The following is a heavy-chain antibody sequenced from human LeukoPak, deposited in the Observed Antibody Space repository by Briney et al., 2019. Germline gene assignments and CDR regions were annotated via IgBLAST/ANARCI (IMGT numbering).Heavy chain of an antibody. Sequence: SETLSLTCAVYGGSFSGYYWSWIRQPPGKGLEWIGEINHSGSTNYNPSLKSRVTISVDTSKNQFSLKLSSVTAADTAVYYCARAFGVAVAGRNDYWGQGTLVTVSS. J-gene: IGHJ4*02. D-gene: IGHD6-19*01. V-gene: IGHV4-34*01. CDR1: GGSFSGYY. CDR2: INHSGST. CDR3: ARAFGVAVAGRNDY.